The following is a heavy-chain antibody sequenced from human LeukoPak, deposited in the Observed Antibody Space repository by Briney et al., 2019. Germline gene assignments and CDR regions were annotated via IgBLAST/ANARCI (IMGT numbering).Heavy chain of an antibody. Sequence: PGGSLRLSCAVSGLTFNNYAMSWVRQAPGKGLEWVSAISKSGDNTYYAASAKGRFTIYRDNSKNTQYLQMNSLRAEDTAVYYCATSWGPDTSAFRWGRDGMDVWGQGTTVIVS. CDR1: GLTFNNYA. CDR3: ATSWGPDTSAFRWGRDGMDV. V-gene: IGHV3-23*01. D-gene: IGHD3-16*01. CDR2: ISKSGDNT. J-gene: IGHJ6*02.